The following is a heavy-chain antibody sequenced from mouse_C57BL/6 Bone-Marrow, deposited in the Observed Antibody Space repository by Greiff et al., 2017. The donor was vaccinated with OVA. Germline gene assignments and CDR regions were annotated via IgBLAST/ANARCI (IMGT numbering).Heavy chain of an antibody. CDR3: ARGNFGSSFYAMDY. V-gene: IGHV14-3*01. Sequence: VQLQQSVAELVRPGASVKLSCTASGFNIKNTYMHWVQQRPEQGLEWIGRIDPANDNTKYAPTFQGKATMTADTSSNTAYLQLSSLSSEDTAVYCCARGNFGSSFYAMDYWGQGTSVTVSS. D-gene: IGHD1-1*01. CDR1: GFNIKNTY. J-gene: IGHJ4*01. CDR2: IDPANDNT.